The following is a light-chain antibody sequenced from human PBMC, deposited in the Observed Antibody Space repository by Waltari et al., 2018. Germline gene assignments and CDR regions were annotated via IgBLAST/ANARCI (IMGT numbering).Light chain of an antibody. Sequence: IQMTQSPSSVSASVGDRVTITCRASQDIGTYLACYQQKPGKAPRTLIYAASILQSGVPSRFSGGGSGTDCTLTITSLQPEDFAIYYCQQTKSIPYTFGQGTKLGIK. J-gene: IGKJ2*01. CDR2: AAS. V-gene: IGKV1-12*01. CDR3: QQTKSIPYT. CDR1: QDIGTY.